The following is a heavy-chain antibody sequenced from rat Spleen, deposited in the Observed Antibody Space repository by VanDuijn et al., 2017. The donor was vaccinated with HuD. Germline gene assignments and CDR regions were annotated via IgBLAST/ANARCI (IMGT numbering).Heavy chain of an antibody. D-gene: IGHD4-3*01. CDR2: ISYDGSST. J-gene: IGHJ4*01. V-gene: IGHV5-29*01. CDR1: GFTFNDCY. CDR3: VRHHSGYGVMDA. Sequence: EVQLVESDGGLVQPGRSLKLSCVASGFTFNDCYMAWVRQAPTKGLEWVATISYDGSSTYYRDSVKGRFTISRDNAKSTLYLQMDSLRSEDTATYYCVRHHSGYGVMDAWGQGASVTVSS.